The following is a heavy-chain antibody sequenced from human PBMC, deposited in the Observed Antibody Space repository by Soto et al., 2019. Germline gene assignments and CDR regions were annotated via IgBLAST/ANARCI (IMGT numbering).Heavy chain of an antibody. CDR1: GGSFSGYY. Sequence: PSETLSLTCAVYGGSFSGYYWSWIRQPPGKGLEWIGEINHSGSTNYNPSLKSRVTISVDTSKNQFSLKLSSVTAADTAVYYCARGPYRITIFGVVIEPRGFFDYWDQGTLVTVSS. D-gene: IGHD3-3*01. CDR2: INHSGST. J-gene: IGHJ4*01. V-gene: IGHV4-34*01. CDR3: ARGPYRITIFGVVIEPRGFFDY.